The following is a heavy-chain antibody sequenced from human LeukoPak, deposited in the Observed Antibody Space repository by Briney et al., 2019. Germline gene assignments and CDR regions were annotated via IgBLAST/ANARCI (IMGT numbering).Heavy chain of an antibody. J-gene: IGHJ6*02. Sequence: PGGSLRLSCAASGFTFSSYAMHWVRQAPGKGLEWVAVISYDGSNKYYADSVKGRFTISRDNSKNTLYLQMNSLRAEDTAVYYCASRIAAAALYNYYGMDVWGQGTTVTVSS. V-gene: IGHV3-30-3*01. CDR3: ASRIAAAALYNYYGMDV. D-gene: IGHD6-13*01. CDR2: ISYDGSNK. CDR1: GFTFSSYA.